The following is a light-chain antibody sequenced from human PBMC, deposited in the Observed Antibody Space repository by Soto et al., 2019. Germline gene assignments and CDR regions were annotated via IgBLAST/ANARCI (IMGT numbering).Light chain of an antibody. V-gene: IGKV3-15*01. CDR3: QQYNDWWT. Sequence: EVLMTQSPATLSVSPGERATLSCRASQSVSGKLAWYQQKPGQAPRLLIYGASTRATGVPARFSGSGSGTEFTLTISSLQSEDFAVYYCQQYNDWWTFGQGTKVDI. J-gene: IGKJ1*01. CDR2: GAS. CDR1: QSVSGK.